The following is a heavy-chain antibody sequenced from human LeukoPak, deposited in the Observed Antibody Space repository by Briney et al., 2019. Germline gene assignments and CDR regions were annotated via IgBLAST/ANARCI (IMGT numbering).Heavy chain of an antibody. CDR1: GGTFSSYS. Sequence: SVKVSCEASGGTFSSYSFTWVRQAPGQGLEWMGRIIPMFNTANYAQDFQGRVTITADKSTSTAYMELITLRSEDTAVYYCAREAKTSNWNSVPYLDYWGQGTLITVSS. CDR3: AREAKTSNWNSVPYLDY. V-gene: IGHV1-69*08. CDR2: IIPMFNTA. J-gene: IGHJ4*02. D-gene: IGHD1-7*01.